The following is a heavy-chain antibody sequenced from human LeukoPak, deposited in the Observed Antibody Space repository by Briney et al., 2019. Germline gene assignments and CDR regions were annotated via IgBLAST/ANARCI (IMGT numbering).Heavy chain of an antibody. CDR1: GFTFSTYR. J-gene: IGHJ6*03. CDR2: IKQDGSEK. Sequence: GGSLRLSCAASGFTFSTYRMSWVRQAPGKGLEWVANIKQDGSEKHYVDSVKGRFTISRDNAKNSLYLQMSSLRAEDTAVYYCTRVGETATTAAIIRKYSYYYYYMDVWGKGNTVTVSS. D-gene: IGHD4-11*01. V-gene: IGHV3-7*01. CDR3: TRVGETATTAAIIRKYSYYYYYMDV.